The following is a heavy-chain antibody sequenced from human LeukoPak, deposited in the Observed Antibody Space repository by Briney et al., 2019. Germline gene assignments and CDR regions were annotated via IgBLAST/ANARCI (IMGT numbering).Heavy chain of an antibody. J-gene: IGHJ5*02. CDR2: ISNGKT. Sequence: GGSLRLFRAACGFPFSSHAMSWVRQPPGKGLEWVSAISNGKTYYADSVRGRFTISRDDSKNTVYLQMNSLRDEDTALYYCVREAGYCASVCLKSNWFDPWGQGTLVTVSS. D-gene: IGHD2-21*02. CDR1: GFPFSSHA. V-gene: IGHV3-23*01. CDR3: VREAGYCASVCLKSNWFDP.